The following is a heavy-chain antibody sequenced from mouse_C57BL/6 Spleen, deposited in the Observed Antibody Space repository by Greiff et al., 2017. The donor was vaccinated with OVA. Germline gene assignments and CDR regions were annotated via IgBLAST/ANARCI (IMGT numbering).Heavy chain of an antibody. J-gene: IGHJ2*01. CDR2: ISSGRSTI. D-gene: IGHD1-1*01. CDR3: ARGIRFHYFDY. V-gene: IGHV5-17*01. Sequence: VQLQQSGGGLVKPGGSLKLSCAASGFTFSDYGMHWVRQAPEQGLEWVAYISSGRSTILSAVTVKGRFPISRDNAKNTLFLQMTSLRSEDTAMYYCARGIRFHYFDYWGQGTTLTVSS. CDR1: GFTFSDYG.